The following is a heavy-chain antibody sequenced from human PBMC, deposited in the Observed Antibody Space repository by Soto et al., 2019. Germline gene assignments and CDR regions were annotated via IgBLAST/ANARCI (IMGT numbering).Heavy chain of an antibody. CDR3: ARAVCSSTSCYKLELPLDY. CDR2: IYYSGST. D-gene: IGHD2-2*01. V-gene: IGHV4-59*01. Sequence: PSETLSLTCTVSGGSLSSYYCSWIRQPPGKGLEWIGYIYYSGSTNYNPSLKSRVTISVDTSKNQFSLKLSSVTAADTAVYYCARAVCSSTSCYKLELPLDYWGQGTLVTVSS. J-gene: IGHJ4*02. CDR1: GGSLSSYY.